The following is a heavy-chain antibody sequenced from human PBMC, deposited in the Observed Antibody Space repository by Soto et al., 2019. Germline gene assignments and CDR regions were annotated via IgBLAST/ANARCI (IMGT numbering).Heavy chain of an antibody. Sequence: SETLFLTCTVSGASIGDFYWSWIRKSAGKGLEWIGRIYATGTTDYNPSLKSRVMMSVDTSKKQFSLKLRSVTAADTAVYYCVRDGTKTLRDWFDPWGQGISVTVSS. J-gene: IGHJ5*02. CDR2: IYATGTT. D-gene: IGHD1-1*01. CDR3: VRDGTKTLRDWFDP. V-gene: IGHV4-4*07. CDR1: GASIGDFY.